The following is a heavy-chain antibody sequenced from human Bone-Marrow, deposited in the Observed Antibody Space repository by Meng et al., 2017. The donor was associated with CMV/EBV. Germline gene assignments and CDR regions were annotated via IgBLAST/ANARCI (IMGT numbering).Heavy chain of an antibody. CDR2: ISSSGCTI. CDR1: GFTFSDYY. Sequence: GESLKISCAASGFTFSDYYMSWIRQAPGKGLEWVSYISSSGCTIYYADSVKGRFTISRNNAKNSLYLQMNSLRAEDTAVYYCARGGYDILTGLGWFDLWGHGTLVTVSS. V-gene: IGHV3-11*01. CDR3: ARGGYDILTGLGWFDL. J-gene: IGHJ5*02. D-gene: IGHD3-9*01.